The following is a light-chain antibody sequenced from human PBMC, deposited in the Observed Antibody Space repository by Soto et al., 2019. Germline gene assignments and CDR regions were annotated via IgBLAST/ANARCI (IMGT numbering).Light chain of an antibody. V-gene: IGKV1-12*01. CDR1: QGVGGW. J-gene: IGKJ1*01. CDR3: QQYHTYSWT. CDR2: ATS. Sequence: IQMTQSPSSVSASVGDRVTMTCRASQGVGGWLAWYQQKPGKVPKLLIYATSSLHSGVPSRFSGSGSGTDFTLSISSLQPEDFATYYCQQYHTYSWTFGQGTKVDIK.